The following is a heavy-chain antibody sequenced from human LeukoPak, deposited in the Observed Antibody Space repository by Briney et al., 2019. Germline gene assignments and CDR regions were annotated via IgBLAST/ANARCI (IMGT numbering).Heavy chain of an antibody. CDR1: GFTFSSYA. J-gene: IGHJ4*02. D-gene: IGHD2-15*01. CDR2: ISGSGGST. V-gene: IGHV3-23*01. CDR3: ATKERAYCSGGSCYSDDWSFDY. Sequence: GGSLRLSCAASGFTFSSYAMSWVRQAPGKGLEWVSAISGSGGSTYYADSVKGRFTISRDNSKNTLYLQMNSLRAEDTAVYYCATKERAYCSGGSCYSDDWSFDYWGQGTLVTVSS.